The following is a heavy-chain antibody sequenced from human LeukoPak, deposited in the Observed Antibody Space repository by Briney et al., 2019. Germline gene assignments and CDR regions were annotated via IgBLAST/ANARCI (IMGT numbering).Heavy chain of an antibody. CDR1: GFTFSSYG. CDR2: IRYDGGNK. V-gene: IGHV3-30*02. Sequence: GGSLRLSCAASGFTFSSYGMHWVRQAPGKGLEWVAFIRYDGGNKYYADSVKGRFTISRDNSKNTLYLQMNSLRAEDTAVYYCAKDRGLRPLPLKYYFDYWGQGTLVTVSS. CDR3: AKDRGLRPLPLKYYFDY. D-gene: IGHD4-17*01. J-gene: IGHJ4*02.